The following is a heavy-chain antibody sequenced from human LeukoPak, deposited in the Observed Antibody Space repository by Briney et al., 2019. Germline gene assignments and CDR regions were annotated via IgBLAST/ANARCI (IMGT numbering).Heavy chain of an antibody. CDR2: ISSSSSYI. CDR3: ARDTPTLTARLFDP. D-gene: IGHD4/OR15-4a*01. J-gene: IGHJ5*02. CDR1: GFTFSSYW. Sequence: GGSLRLSCAASGFTFSSYWMSWVRQAPGKGLEWVSSISSSSSYIYYADSVKGRFTISRDNAKNSLYLQMNSLRAEDTAVYYCARDTPTLTARLFDPWGQGTLVTVSS. V-gene: IGHV3-21*01.